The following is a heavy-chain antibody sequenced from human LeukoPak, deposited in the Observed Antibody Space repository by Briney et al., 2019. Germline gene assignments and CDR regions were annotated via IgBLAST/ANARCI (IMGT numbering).Heavy chain of an antibody. D-gene: IGHD5-24*01. CDR3: ARDLLSRDGYNSDWYFDL. V-gene: IGHV4-38-2*02. CDR2: IYHSGST. J-gene: IGHJ2*01. CDR1: GYSISSGYY. Sequence: SSETLSLTCTVSGYSISSGYYWGWIRQPPGKGLEWIGSIYHSGSTYYNPSLKSRVTISVDTSKNQFSLKLSSVTAADTAVYYCARDLLSRDGYNSDWYFDLWGRGTLVTVSS.